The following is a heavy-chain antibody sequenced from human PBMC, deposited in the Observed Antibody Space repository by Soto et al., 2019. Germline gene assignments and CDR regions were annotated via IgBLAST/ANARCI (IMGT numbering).Heavy chain of an antibody. Sequence: PGGSVRLSCAASGFTSSSYEMNWVRQAPGKGLEWVSYISSSGSTMYYADSVKGRFTISRDNAKNSLYLQMNSLRAEDTAVYYCARTSSWYPYYFDYWGQGTLVTVSS. D-gene: IGHD6-13*01. CDR2: ISSSGSTM. CDR1: GFTSSSYE. V-gene: IGHV3-48*03. CDR3: ARTSSWYPYYFDY. J-gene: IGHJ4*02.